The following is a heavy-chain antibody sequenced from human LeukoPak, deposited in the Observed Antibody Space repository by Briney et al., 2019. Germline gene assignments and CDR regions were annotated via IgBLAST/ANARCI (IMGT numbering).Heavy chain of an antibody. D-gene: IGHD2-2*01. CDR2: LSGSGGST. Sequence: GGSLRLSCAASGFIFSSYAMSWVRQARGRGLGWVPALSGSGGSTYYADSVKGRFTISRDNSKNTLYLQMNSLRAEDTDVYYCAKDIGFLVVPAARTPFDSWGQGTLVTVSS. CDR3: AKDIGFLVVPAARTPFDS. J-gene: IGHJ4*02. CDR1: GFIFSSYA. V-gene: IGHV3-23*01.